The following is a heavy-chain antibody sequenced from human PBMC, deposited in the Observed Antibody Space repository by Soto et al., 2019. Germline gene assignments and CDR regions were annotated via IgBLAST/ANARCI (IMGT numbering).Heavy chain of an antibody. CDR3: ARDESGYDRFGGMDV. CDR2: IWYDGSNK. CDR1: GFTFSSYG. V-gene: IGHV3-33*01. Sequence: GGSLRLSCAASGFTFSSYGMHWVRQAPGKGLEWVAVIWYDGSNKYYADSVKGRFTISRDNSKNTLYLQMNSLRAEDTAVYYCARDESGYDRFGGMDVWGQGT. D-gene: IGHD5-12*01. J-gene: IGHJ6*02.